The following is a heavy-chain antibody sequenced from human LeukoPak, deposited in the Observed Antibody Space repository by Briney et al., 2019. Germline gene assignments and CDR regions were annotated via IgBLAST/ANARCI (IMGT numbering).Heavy chain of an antibody. CDR1: DNSLTDLP. Sequence: ASVKVSCKVSDNSLTDLPIHWVRHAPGKGLEWMGGFDTEDDEIIYAQEFQGRVTMTEDTSTETAYMELSSLRFDDTAVFYCASTARVGHYDRSGFRPGRYFDDWGQGTLVTVSS. CDR2: FDTEDDEI. J-gene: IGHJ4*02. V-gene: IGHV1-24*01. D-gene: IGHD3-22*01. CDR3: ASTARVGHYDRSGFRPGRYFDD.